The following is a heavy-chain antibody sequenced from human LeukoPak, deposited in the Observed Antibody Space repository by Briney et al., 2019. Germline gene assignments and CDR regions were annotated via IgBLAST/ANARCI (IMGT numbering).Heavy chain of an antibody. CDR3: ARDPSGDYIGAFEF. Sequence: GGSLRLSCVASGFTFSNYAVMWVRQAPGQGLEWVSAITGGGTTRYADSVKGRFTISRDNSKNTLYLQMNSLRVEDTAQYFCARDPSGDYIGAFEFWGQGTGVTVSS. V-gene: IGHV3-23*01. CDR2: ITGGGTT. J-gene: IGHJ3*01. D-gene: IGHD2-21*02. CDR1: GFTFSNYA.